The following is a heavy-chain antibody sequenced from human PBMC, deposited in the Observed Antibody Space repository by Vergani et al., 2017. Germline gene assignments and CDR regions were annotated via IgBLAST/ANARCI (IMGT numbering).Heavy chain of an antibody. D-gene: IGHD5-12*01. CDR2: ISGSGGST. Sequence: EVQLLESGGGLVQPGGSLRLSCAASGFTFSSYAMSWVRQAPGKGLEWVSAISGSGGSTYYADSVKGRFTISRHNSKNTLYLQMNSLRAEDTAVYYCAYDRVDIVATTTFYYYYYCDDFWHRGIAVVFSS. CDR3: AYDRVDIVATTTFYYYYYCDDF. V-gene: IGHV3-23*01. J-gene: IGHJ6*02. CDR1: GFTFSSYA.